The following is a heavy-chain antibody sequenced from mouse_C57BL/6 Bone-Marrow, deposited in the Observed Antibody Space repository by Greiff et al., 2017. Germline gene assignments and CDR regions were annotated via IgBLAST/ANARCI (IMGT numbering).Heavy chain of an antibody. D-gene: IGHD5-1*01. CDR1: GYTFTTYP. J-gene: IGHJ2*01. V-gene: IGHV1-47*01. CDR2: FHPYNDDT. Sequence: QVQLQQSGAELVKPGASVKMSCTASGYTFTTYPIEWMKQNHGKSLEWIGNFHPYNDDTKYNEKFKGKATLTVEKSSNTVYLELSRLTSDDSAVYDCARSSTCFYDFDYWGQGTTLTVSS. CDR3: ARSSTCFYDFDY.